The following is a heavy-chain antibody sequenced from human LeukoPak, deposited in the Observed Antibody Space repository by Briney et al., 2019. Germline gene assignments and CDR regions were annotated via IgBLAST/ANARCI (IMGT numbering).Heavy chain of an antibody. CDR3: AKEYGSGTHRNRFDY. D-gene: IGHD3-10*01. V-gene: IGHV3-48*03. J-gene: IGHJ4*02. Sequence: GGSLRLSCAASGFSFSTYAMHWVRQAPGKGLEWVSYISSSGSTIYYADSVKGRFTISRDNAKNSLYLQMNSLRAEDTAVYFCAKEYGSGTHRNRFDYWGQGTLVTVSS. CDR1: GFSFSTYA. CDR2: ISSSGSTI.